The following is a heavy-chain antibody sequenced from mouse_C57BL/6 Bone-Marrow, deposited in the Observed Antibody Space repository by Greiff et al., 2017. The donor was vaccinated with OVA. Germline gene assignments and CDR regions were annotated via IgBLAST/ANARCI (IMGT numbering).Heavy chain of an antibody. V-gene: IGHV1-55*01. CDR1: GYTFTSYW. J-gene: IGHJ2*01. CDR3: ARDGIYYYGSGDY. D-gene: IGHD1-1*01. Sequence: QVQLKQPGAELVKPGASVKVSCKASGYTFTSYWITWVKQRPGQGLEWIGDIYPGSGSTNYNEKFKSKATLTVDTSSSTAYMQLSSLTSEDSAVYYCARDGIYYYGSGDYWGQGTTLTVSS. CDR2: IYPGSGST.